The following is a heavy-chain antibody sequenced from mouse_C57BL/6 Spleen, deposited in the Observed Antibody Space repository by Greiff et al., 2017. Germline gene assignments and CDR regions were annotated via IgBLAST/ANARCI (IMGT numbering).Heavy chain of an antibody. J-gene: IGHJ1*03. D-gene: IGHD2-4*01. CDR2: ISSGSSTI. Sequence: EVQGVESGGGLVKPGGSLKLSCAASGFTFSDYGMHWVRQAPEKGLEWVAYISSGSSTIYYADTVKGRFTISRDNAKNTLFLQMTSLRSQDTAMYYCAMIYYDYGHWYFDFWGTGTTVTVSS. V-gene: IGHV5-17*01. CDR3: AMIYYDYGHWYFDF. CDR1: GFTFSDYG.